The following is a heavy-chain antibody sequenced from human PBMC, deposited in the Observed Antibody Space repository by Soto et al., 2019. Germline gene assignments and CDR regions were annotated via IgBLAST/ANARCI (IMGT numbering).Heavy chain of an antibody. CDR2: ISWNSGSI. Sequence: SGGSLRLSCAASGFTFDDYAMHWVRQAPGKGLEWVSGISWNSGSIGYAGSVKGRFTISRDNAKNSLYLQMNSLRAEDTALYYCAKSDYHDSSGYSYYFDYWGQGTLVTVSS. CDR3: AKSDYHDSSGYSYYFDY. J-gene: IGHJ4*02. V-gene: IGHV3-9*01. CDR1: GFTFDDYA. D-gene: IGHD3-22*01.